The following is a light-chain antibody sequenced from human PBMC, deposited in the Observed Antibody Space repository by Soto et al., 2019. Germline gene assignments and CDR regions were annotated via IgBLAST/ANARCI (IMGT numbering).Light chain of an antibody. CDR1: SSDVGSYNL. CDR2: GGS. J-gene: IGLJ1*01. V-gene: IGLV2-23*01. CDR3: CSYAGSSTPFYV. Sequence: QSVLTQPASVSGSPGQSITISCTGTSSDVGSYNLVSWYQQHPGKAPKLMIYGGSKRPSGVSNRFSGSKSGNTASLTISGLQAEDEADYYCCSYAGSSTPFYVFGTGTKVTVL.